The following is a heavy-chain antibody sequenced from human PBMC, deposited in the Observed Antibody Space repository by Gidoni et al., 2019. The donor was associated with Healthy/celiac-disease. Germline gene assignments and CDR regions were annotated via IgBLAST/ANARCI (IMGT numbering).Heavy chain of an antibody. CDR3: ATQAGELFPRYFDL. D-gene: IGHD3-10*01. J-gene: IGHJ2*01. CDR2: IIPILGIA. CDR1: GGTFSSYA. V-gene: IGHV1-69*04. Sequence: QVQLVQSGAEVKKPGSSVKVSCKASGGTFSSYAISWVRQAPGQGLEWMGRIIPILGIANYAQKFQGRVTITADKSTSTAYMELSSLRSEDTAVYYCATQAGELFPRYFDLWGRGTLVTVSS.